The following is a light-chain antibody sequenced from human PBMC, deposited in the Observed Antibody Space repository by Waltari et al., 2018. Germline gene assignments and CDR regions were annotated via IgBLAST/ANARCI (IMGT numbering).Light chain of an antibody. Sequence: QSALTQPPSVSGYPGQSVTISCTGTSSDVGNYNTVSCYQQSPGTAPKLILYEVSNRPSGVPDRFSGSKSGNTASLTISGLQAEDESDYYCSSSTSSITWVFGGGTKLTVL. CDR3: SSSTSSITWV. V-gene: IGLV2-18*02. CDR1: SSDVGNYNT. CDR2: EVS. J-gene: IGLJ3*02.